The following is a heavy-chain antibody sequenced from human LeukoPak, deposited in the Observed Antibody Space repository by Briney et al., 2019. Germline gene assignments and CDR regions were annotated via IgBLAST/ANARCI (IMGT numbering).Heavy chain of an antibody. D-gene: IGHD3-22*01. J-gene: IGHJ4*01. CDR1: GFTFSDYY. Sequence: GGSLRLSCAASGFTFSDYYMSWIRQAPGKGLEWVSYISSSGSTIYYADSVKGRFTISRDNAKNSLYLQMNSLRAEDTAVYYCASAHYYDSSGYSFDYWGQEPWSPSPQ. V-gene: IGHV3-11*01. CDR3: ASAHYYDSSGYSFDY. CDR2: ISSSGSTI.